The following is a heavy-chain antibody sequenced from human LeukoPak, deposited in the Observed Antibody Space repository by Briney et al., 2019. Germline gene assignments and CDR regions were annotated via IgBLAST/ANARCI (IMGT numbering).Heavy chain of an antibody. J-gene: IGHJ5*02. Sequence: GGSLRLSCAASGFTFSSYSMNWVRQAPGKGLEWVSSISSNSSYKYYADSVRGRFTISRDNAKNSLDLQMDSLRAEDTALYYCARQYWYDGSATWNHWGQGTLVTVSS. CDR2: ISSNSSYK. D-gene: IGHD3-22*01. CDR1: GFTFSSYS. V-gene: IGHV3-21*01. CDR3: ARQYWYDGSATWNH.